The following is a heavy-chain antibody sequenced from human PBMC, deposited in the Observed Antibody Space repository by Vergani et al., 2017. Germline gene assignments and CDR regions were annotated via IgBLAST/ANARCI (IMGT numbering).Heavy chain of an antibody. CDR2: IIPMFGTA. J-gene: IGHJ4*02. CDR1: GGTFSNYA. D-gene: IGHD5-12*01. V-gene: IGHV1-69*01. CDR3: AKTHEGDSGYDYFDY. Sequence: QVQLVQSGAEVKKPGSSVKVSCKASGGTFSNYAISWVRQAPGQGLEWMGGIIPMFGTANYAQKFQGRVTITADESTSTAYMELSSLRSEDTAVFYCAKTHEGDSGYDYFDYWGQGTLVTVSS.